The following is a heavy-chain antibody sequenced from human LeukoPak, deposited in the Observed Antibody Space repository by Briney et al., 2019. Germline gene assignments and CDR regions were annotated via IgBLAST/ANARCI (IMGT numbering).Heavy chain of an antibody. CDR3: ASDSRSGSYSYYYMDV. J-gene: IGHJ6*03. D-gene: IGHD3-10*01. Sequence: PGGSVRLSCVASGFSFDDYVMHWVRQAPGKGLEWVSFISWSSNSVAYADSVRGRFTISRDNAKNSLYLQMNSLRAEDTALYYCASDSRSGSYSYYYMDVWGIGTTVTVSS. CDR2: ISWSSNSV. CDR1: GFSFDDYV. V-gene: IGHV3-9*01.